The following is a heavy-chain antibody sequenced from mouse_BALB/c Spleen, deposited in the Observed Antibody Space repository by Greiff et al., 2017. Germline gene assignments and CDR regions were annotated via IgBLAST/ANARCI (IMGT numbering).Heavy chain of an antibody. D-gene: IGHD1-1*01. Sequence: EVKLVESGGGLVQPGGSRKLSCAASGFTFSSFGMHWVRQSPEKGLEWVAYISSDSSTIYYADTVKGRFTISRDNPKNTLFLQMTSLRSEDTAMYYCARRITTVVDYAMDDWGQGTSVTVSS. CDR1: GFTFSSFG. J-gene: IGHJ4*01. V-gene: IGHV5-17*02. CDR2: ISSDSSTI. CDR3: ARRITTVVDYAMDD.